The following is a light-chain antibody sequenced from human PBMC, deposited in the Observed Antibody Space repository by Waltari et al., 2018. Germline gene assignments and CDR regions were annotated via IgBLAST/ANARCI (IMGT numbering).Light chain of an antibody. Sequence: QLVLTQSPSASASLGASVKLTFTLSSGPSSYAIAWHQQQPEKGPRYLMKVNSDGSHNKGGGIPDRFSGSSSGAERYLTISSLQSEDEADYYCQTWGTDIGVFGGGTKLTVL. CDR1: SGPSSYA. CDR3: QTWGTDIGV. J-gene: IGLJ3*02. V-gene: IGLV4-69*01. CDR2: VNSDGSH.